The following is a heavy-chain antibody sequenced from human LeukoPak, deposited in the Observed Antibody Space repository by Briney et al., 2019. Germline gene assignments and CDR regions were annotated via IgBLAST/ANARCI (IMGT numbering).Heavy chain of an antibody. CDR3: ARVPLRLVPNWFDY. D-gene: IGHD3-16*01. J-gene: IGHJ4*02. CDR2: INHSGST. V-gene: IGHV4-34*01. CDR1: GGSFSGYY. Sequence: SETLSLTCAVYGGSFSGYYWSRIRQPPGKGLEWIGEINHSGSTNYNPSLKSRVTISVDTSKNQFSLKLSSVTAADTAVYYCARVPLRLVPNWFDYWGQGTLVTVSS.